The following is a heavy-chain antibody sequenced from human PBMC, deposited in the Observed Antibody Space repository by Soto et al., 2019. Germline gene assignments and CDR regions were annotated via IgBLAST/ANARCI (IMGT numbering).Heavy chain of an antibody. CDR2: IYPGDSDT. D-gene: IGHD6-13*01. V-gene: IGHV5-51*01. Sequence: ISYCVRWVRKKPGKGLEWMGIIYPGDSDTRYSPSFQGQGTISADKSISTAYLQWSSLKASDTAMYYCARLPVAAAPILRPAPVFEFWGQGTLVTVSS. CDR1: ISYC. CDR3: ARLPVAAAPILRPAPVFEF. J-gene: IGHJ4*02.